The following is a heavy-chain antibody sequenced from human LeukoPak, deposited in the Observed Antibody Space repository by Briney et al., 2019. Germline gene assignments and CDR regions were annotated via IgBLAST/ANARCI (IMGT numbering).Heavy chain of an antibody. J-gene: IGHJ4*02. CDR2: IWFDGSNK. CDR1: GFTFSSYG. V-gene: IGHV3-33*01. Sequence: GGSLRLSCAASGFTFSSYGMHWVRQAPGKGLEWVAVIWFDGSNKHSADSVKGRFTISRDNSKNRLYLQMISLRVDDTAVYYCASNREAGNLMGPFDYWGQGTLVTVSS. D-gene: IGHD1-14*01. CDR3: ASNREAGNLMGPFDY.